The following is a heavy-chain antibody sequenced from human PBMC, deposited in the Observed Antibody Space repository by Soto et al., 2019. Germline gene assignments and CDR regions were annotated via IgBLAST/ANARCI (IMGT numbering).Heavy chain of an antibody. J-gene: IGHJ4*02. Sequence: QLVEAGGGLVQPGGSLRLSCTVSGFSFDSYWMHWVRQAPGKGPVWVSRIDYDGTTTNYADFAKGRFTISRDNAKNTLYLQMNSLRPEATAIYYCTRGPRASSGGTGAYWGQGTLVTVSS. CDR3: TRGPRASSGGTGAY. CDR1: GFSFDSYW. V-gene: IGHV3-74*01. CDR2: IDYDGTTT. D-gene: IGHD2-15*01.